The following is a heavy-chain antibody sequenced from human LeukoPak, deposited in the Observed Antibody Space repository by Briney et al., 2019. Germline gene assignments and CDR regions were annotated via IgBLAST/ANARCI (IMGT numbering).Heavy chain of an antibody. CDR2: NSGAGGSK. CDR3: ARWGNDYSQFDS. D-gene: IGHD4-11*01. Sequence: GGSLRLSCAASGFNLNSYGMSWVRQAPGKGLEWISTNSGAGGSKYYADSVRGRFSISRDNPKNMLYVQMDSLRADDTAVYFCARWGNDYSQFDSWGQGTLVTVS. J-gene: IGHJ4*02. V-gene: IGHV3-23*01. CDR1: GFNLNSYG.